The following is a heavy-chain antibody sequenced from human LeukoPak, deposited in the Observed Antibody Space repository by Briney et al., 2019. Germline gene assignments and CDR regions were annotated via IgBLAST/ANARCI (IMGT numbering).Heavy chain of an antibody. CDR2: INPKSGGT. D-gene: IGHD2-15*01. CDR1: GYTFSDYS. J-gene: IGHJ6*03. V-gene: IGHV1-2*02. CDR3: ARGVVAATFYYYMDV. Sequence: ASVKVSCKTSGYTFSDYSIHWVRQAPGQGLEWMGWINPKSGGTTYARKFQGRVTLTGDTSISTTYMEVTRLRSDDTAVYYCARGVVAATFYYYMDVWGKGTTVTVSS.